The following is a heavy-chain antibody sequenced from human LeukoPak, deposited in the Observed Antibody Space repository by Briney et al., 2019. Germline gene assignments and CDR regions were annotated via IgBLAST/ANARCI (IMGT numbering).Heavy chain of an antibody. CDR2: INHSGST. CDR1: GGSFSGYY. D-gene: IGHD3-16*02. J-gene: IGHJ6*02. CDR3: ARDFPVSYGVDV. Sequence: SETLSLTGAVYGGSFSGYYWNWIRQPPGKGLEWIGEINHSGSTNCNPSLKSRVTISVDTSKNQFSLKLSSVTAADTAVYYCARDFPVSYGVDVWGQGTTVTVSS. V-gene: IGHV4-34*01.